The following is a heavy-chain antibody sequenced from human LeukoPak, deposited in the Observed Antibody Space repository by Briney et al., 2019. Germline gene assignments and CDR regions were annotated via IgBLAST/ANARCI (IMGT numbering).Heavy chain of an antibody. D-gene: IGHD5-18*01. CDR2: ISYDGSNK. J-gene: IGHJ4*02. V-gene: IGHV3-30-3*01. CDR3: ARENAWIQLWSLDY. Sequence: GSLRLSCAASGLTFSSYAMHWARQAPGKGLEWVAVISYDGSNKYYADSVKGRFTISRDNSKNTLYLQMNSLRAEDTAVYYCARENAWIQLWSLDYWGQGTLVTVSS. CDR1: GLTFSSYA.